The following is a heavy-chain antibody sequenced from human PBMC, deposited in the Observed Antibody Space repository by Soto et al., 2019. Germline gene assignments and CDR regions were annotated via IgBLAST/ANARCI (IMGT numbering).Heavy chain of an antibody. V-gene: IGHV1-18*01. CDR3: ARDAPPEDY. CDR2: ISAYNGNT. J-gene: IGHJ4*02. CDR1: GYTFTSYA. Sequence: QVQLVQSGAEVKKPGASVKVSCKASGYTFTSYAISWVRQAPGQGLEWMGWISAYNGNTNYAQKLKGRVTMTTDTTTSRAYMELRSVRSEDTAVYYCARDAPPEDYWGQGTLVTVSS.